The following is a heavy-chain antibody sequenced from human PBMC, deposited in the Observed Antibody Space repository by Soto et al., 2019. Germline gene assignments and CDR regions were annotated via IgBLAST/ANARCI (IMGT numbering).Heavy chain of an antibody. D-gene: IGHD4-4*01. V-gene: IGHV1-69*12. J-gene: IGHJ4*02. CDR3: ARDGGVYDYNHFDY. Sequence: QVQLVQSGAEVKKPGSSVKVSCTASGGTFSNYAISWVRQAPGQGVEWMGGITPIFGTADYAQKFQGRVKITADESTNRTDTEPSSLRTEDTAVYYWARDGGVYDYNHFDYGGQGTLVTVSA. CDR1: GGTFSNYA. CDR2: ITPIFGTA.